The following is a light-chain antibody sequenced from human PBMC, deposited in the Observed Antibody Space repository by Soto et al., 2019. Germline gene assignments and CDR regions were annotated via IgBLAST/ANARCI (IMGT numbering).Light chain of an antibody. J-gene: IGLJ2*01. CDR2: SNN. Sequence: QPVLTQPPSASGTPGQRVTNPCSGSSSNIGSNYVYWYQQLPGTAPKLLIYSNNQRPSGVPDRFSGSKSGTSASLAISGLRSEDEADYYCAAWDDSLSGVVFGGGTKLTVL. CDR1: SSNIGSNY. V-gene: IGLV1-47*02. CDR3: AAWDDSLSGVV.